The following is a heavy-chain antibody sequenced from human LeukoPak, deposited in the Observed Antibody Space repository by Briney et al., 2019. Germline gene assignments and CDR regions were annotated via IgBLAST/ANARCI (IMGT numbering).Heavy chain of an antibody. CDR3: ARDPLGYYDSSGYSAWYFDL. J-gene: IGHJ2*01. CDR1: GFTFSSYA. CDR2: ISYDGSNK. Sequence: PGRSLRLSCAASGFTFSSYAMHWVRQAPGKGLEWVAVISYDGSNKYYADSVKGRFTISRDNSKNTLYLQMNSLRAEDTAVYYCARDPLGYYDSSGYSAWYFDLWGRGTLVTVSS. D-gene: IGHD3-22*01. V-gene: IGHV3-30-3*01.